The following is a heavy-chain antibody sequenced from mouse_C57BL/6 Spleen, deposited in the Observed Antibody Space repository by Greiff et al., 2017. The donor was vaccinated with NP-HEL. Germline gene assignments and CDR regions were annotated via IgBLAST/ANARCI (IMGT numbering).Heavy chain of an antibody. CDR1: GYAFSSYW. CDR2: IYPGDGDT. CDR3: ARLGQLRLRPMDY. Sequence: QVQLQQSGAELVKPGASVKISCKASGYAFSSYWMNWVKQRPGKGLEWIGQIYPGDGDTNYNGKFKGKATLTADKSSSTAYMQLSSLTSEDSAVYFCARLGQLRLRPMDYWGQGTSVTVSS. D-gene: IGHD3-2*02. J-gene: IGHJ4*01. V-gene: IGHV1-80*01.